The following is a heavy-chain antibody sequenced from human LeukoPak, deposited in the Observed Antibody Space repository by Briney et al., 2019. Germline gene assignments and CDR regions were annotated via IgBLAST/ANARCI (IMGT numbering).Heavy chain of an antibody. CDR1: GFTVSSNY. V-gene: IGHV3-66*01. D-gene: IGHD2-21*01. CDR3: ARDRIDYYGMDV. Sequence: GGSLRLSCAASGFTVSSNYMSWVRQAPGEGLEWVSVIYSGGSTYYADSVKGRFTISRDNSKNTLYLQMNSLRAEDTAVYYCARDRIDYYGMDVWGQGTTVTVSS. J-gene: IGHJ6*02. CDR2: IYSGGST.